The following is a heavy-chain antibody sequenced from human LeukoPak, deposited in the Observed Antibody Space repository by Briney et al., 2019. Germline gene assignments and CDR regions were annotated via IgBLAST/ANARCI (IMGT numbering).Heavy chain of an antibody. J-gene: IGHJ5*02. D-gene: IGHD6-19*01. CDR2: INPDTGGT. Sequence: ASVKVSCKASGYTFTGYYMHWVRQAPGQGLEWMGWINPDTGGTNYAQKFQGRVTMTRDTSISTAYMELSSLRSDDTAVYYCARVIQWLVPNWFDPWGQGTLVTVSS. CDR3: ARVIQWLVPNWFDP. V-gene: IGHV1-2*02. CDR1: GYTFTGYY.